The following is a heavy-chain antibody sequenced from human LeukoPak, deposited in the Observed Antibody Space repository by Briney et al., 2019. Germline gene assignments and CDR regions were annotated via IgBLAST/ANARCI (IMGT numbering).Heavy chain of an antibody. J-gene: IGHJ4*02. CDR2: ISAYNGNT. V-gene: IGHV1-18*01. CDR1: GYTFTSYG. CDR3: ARGASCGGDCYSPDY. Sequence: GASVKVSCKASGYTFTSYGISWVRQAPGQGLEWMGWISAYNGNTNYAQKLQGRVTMTTDTSTSTAYMELRSLRSDDTAVYYCARGASCGGDCYSPDYWGQGTLVTVSS. D-gene: IGHD2-21*02.